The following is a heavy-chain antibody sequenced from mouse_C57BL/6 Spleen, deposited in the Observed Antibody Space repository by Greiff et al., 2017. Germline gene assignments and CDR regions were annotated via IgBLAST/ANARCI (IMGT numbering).Heavy chain of an antibody. CDR3: ARWYWYFDV. J-gene: IGHJ1*03. V-gene: IGHV1-69*01. CDR2: IDPSDSYT. Sequence: QVQLQQPGAELVMPGASVKLSCKASGYTFTSYWMHWVKQRPGQGLEWIGEIDPSDSYTNYNQKFKGKSTLTVDKSSSTAYMQLSSLTSEDSAVYYCARWYWYFDVWGTGTTVTVSS. CDR1: GYTFTSYW.